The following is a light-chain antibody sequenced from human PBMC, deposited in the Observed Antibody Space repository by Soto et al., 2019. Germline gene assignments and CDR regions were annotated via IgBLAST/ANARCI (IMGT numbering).Light chain of an antibody. Sequence: QSVLTQPPSVSEAPRQRVTISCSGSSSNIGHNAVNWYQQLPGKAPKLLIYYGDLLPSGVSDRFSGSKSGTSASLAISGLQSEDEADYYCAAWDDSLNGRVFGGGTKLTVL. CDR1: SSNIGHNA. CDR2: YGD. V-gene: IGLV1-36*01. CDR3: AAWDDSLNGRV. J-gene: IGLJ3*02.